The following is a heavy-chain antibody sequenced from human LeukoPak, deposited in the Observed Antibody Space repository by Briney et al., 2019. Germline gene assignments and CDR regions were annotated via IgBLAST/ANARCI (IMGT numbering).Heavy chain of an antibody. CDR1: GGSFSGYY. V-gene: IGHV4-34*01. CDR2: INHSGST. CDR3: ARGNTAENWFDP. Sequence: PSETLSLTCAVYGGSFSGYYWSWIRQPPGKGLEWIGEINHSGSTNYNPSLKSRVTISVDTSKNQFSLKLNSVTAADTAVYYCARGNTAENWFDPWGQGTQVTVSS. D-gene: IGHD2-2*01. J-gene: IGHJ5*02.